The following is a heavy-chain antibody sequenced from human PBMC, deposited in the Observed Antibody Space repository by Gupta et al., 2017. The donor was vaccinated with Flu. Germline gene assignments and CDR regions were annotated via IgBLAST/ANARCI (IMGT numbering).Heavy chain of an antibody. CDR2: INAANGHK. D-gene: IGHD3-22*01. CDR3: ARSCLGSSGFIDH. CDR1: GYAFTNYA. J-gene: IGHJ4*02. V-gene: IGHV1-3*01. Sequence: QVQLVQSGAEVTRPGASLKISCRASGYAFTNYAIQWVRQAPGQGLELMGWINAANGHKRDAQKCQGRITITRDTDASTVYVAVNSMTSEDTALYYCARSCLGSSGFIDHLCQGTLVPVSS.